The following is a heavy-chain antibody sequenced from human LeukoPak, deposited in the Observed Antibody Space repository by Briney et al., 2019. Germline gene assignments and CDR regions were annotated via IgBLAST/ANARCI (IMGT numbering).Heavy chain of an antibody. Sequence: GGSLRLSCAASGFTFSSYSMNWVRQAPGKGLEWVSYISSSSSTIYYADSVKGRFTISRDNAKNSLYLQMNSLRAEDTAVYYCARVAVAGMYNWFDPWGQGTLVTVSS. V-gene: IGHV3-48*01. CDR1: GFTFSSYS. D-gene: IGHD6-19*01. CDR2: ISSSSSTI. J-gene: IGHJ5*02. CDR3: ARVAVAGMYNWFDP.